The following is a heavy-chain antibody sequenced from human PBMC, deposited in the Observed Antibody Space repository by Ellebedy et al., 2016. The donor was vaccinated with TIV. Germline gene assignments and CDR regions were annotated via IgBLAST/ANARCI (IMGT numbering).Heavy chain of an antibody. Sequence: PGGSLRLSCAASGFTFSSYGMTWVRQAPGKGLQWVSTISDSDVGTYYTDSVKGRFIISRDDSKNTLFLDMNSLRAEDTAVYYCAKGGPTGTRGVFYNWGQGTLVTVSS. CDR3: AKGGPTGTRGVFYN. CDR2: ISDSDVGT. CDR1: GFTFSSYG. J-gene: IGHJ4*02. V-gene: IGHV3-23*01. D-gene: IGHD1/OR15-1a*01.